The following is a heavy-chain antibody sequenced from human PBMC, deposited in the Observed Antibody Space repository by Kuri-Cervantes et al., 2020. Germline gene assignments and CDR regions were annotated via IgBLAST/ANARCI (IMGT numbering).Heavy chain of an antibody. CDR2: ISYDGSNK. CDR3: ATEYSSSSPFDY. CDR1: GFTFSSYA. D-gene: IGHD6-6*01. Sequence: GGSLRLSCAASGFTFSSYAMHWVRQAPGKGLEWVAVISYDGSNKYYADSVKGRFTISRDNSKNTLYLQMNSLRAEDTAVYYCATEYSSSSPFDYWGQGTLVTVSS. V-gene: IGHV3-30*04. J-gene: IGHJ4*02.